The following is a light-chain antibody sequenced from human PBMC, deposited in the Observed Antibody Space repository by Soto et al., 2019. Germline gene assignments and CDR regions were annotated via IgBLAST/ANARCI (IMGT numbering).Light chain of an antibody. V-gene: IGKV4-1*01. CDR1: QSVLYSSKNKNY. Sequence: DIVMTQSPDSLAVSLGERATINCKSSQSVLYSSKNKNYLAWYQQKPGQPPKLLIYWASTRESGVPDRFSGSGSGTDFTLTISSLQAEDVAVYHCQQYYSTLYTFGQGTKLEIK. CDR3: QQYYSTLYT. J-gene: IGKJ2*01. CDR2: WAS.